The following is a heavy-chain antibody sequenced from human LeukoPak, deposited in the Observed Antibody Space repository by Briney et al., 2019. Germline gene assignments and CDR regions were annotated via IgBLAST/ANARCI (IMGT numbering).Heavy chain of an antibody. V-gene: IGHV4-34*01. CDR2: INHSGST. Sequence: SETLSLTCTVSGGSISSYYWSWIRQPPGKGLEWIGEINHSGSTNYNPSLKSRVTISVDTSKNQFSLKLSSVTAADTAVYYCARGGWNDYAYFQHWGQGTLVTVSS. J-gene: IGHJ1*01. D-gene: IGHD4-17*01. CDR3: ARGGWNDYAYFQH. CDR1: GGSISSYY.